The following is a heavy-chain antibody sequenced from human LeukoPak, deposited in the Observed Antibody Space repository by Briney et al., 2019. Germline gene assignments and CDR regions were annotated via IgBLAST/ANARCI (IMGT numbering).Heavy chain of an antibody. CDR3: AKETVVVPADDWFGP. CDR1: GGYINGDY. Sequence: PSETLSLTCTVSGGYINGDYWSWIRQTPGKGLEWIGNIHYSGRTSYNPFLKSRVTISVDTSKNQFSLRLASVTAADTAIYYCAKETVVVPADDWFGPWGQGTLVTVSS. V-gene: IGHV4-59*01. D-gene: IGHD2-21*01. CDR2: IHYSGRT. J-gene: IGHJ5*02.